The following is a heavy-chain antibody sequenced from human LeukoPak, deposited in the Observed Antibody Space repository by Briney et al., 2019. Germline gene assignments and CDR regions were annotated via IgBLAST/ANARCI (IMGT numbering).Heavy chain of an antibody. CDR1: GVSIRSHY. CDR3: ARAGSGFDI. D-gene: IGHD3-10*01. CDR2: IFYSGSS. Sequence: PSETLSLTCTVSGVSIRSHYWSWIRQPPGKGLEWIGYIFYSGSSNYNPSLRSRLTISVDTSKNQCSLKLSSVTAADTAVYYCARAGSGFDIWGQGTMVTVSS. V-gene: IGHV4-59*08. J-gene: IGHJ3*02.